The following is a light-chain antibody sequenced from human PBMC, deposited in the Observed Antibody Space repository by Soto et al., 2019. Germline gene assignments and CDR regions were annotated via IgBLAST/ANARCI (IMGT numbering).Light chain of an antibody. V-gene: IGLV2-11*01. CDR1: SSDVGSYDY. J-gene: IGLJ2*01. CDR3: CSYTSRATPVV. CDR2: NVN. Sequence: QSALIQPPSVSGSPGQSVTISCTGTSSDVGSYDYVSWSQQHPGTVPKPLMYNVNAQPSGVPDRFSGSKSGNTASMTIPGFQAEDEANYECCSYTSRATPVVFGGGTKLTVL.